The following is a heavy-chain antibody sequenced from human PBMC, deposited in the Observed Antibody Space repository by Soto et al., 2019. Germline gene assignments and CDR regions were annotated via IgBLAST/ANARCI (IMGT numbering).Heavy chain of an antibody. D-gene: IGHD6-19*01. CDR2: IYHTGSA. CDR1: GASMTSSHW. Sequence: QVQLQESGPGLVKPSGTLSLTCAVSGASMTSSHWWSWVRQPPGKGLEWIGEIYHTGSANYKPSLESRVTISVDKSKNRFSLILTSVTAADTATYYCARRTTGSGWYPMFDTWVQGALVTVSS. V-gene: IGHV4-4*02. CDR3: ARRTTGSGWYPMFDT. J-gene: IGHJ5*02.